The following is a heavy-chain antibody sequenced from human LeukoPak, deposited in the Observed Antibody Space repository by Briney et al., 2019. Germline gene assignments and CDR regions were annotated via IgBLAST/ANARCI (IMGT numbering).Heavy chain of an antibody. CDR1: GFTFSSYD. J-gene: IGHJ4*02. CDR2: IGTAGDT. V-gene: IGHV3-13*01. CDR3: ARGTGFDTMID. D-gene: IGHD3-22*01. Sequence: TGGSLRLSCAASGFTFSSYDMHWVRQATGKGLEWVSAIGTAGDTYYPGSVKGRFTISRENAKNSLYLQMNSLRAEDTAVYYCARGTGFDTMIDWGQGTLVTVSS.